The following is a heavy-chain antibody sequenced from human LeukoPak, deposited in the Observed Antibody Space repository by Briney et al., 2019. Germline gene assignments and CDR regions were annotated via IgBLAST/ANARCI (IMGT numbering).Heavy chain of an antibody. CDR2: IIPIFGTA. CDR1: GYTFSSYD. Sequence: GASVKVSCKASGYTFSSYDINWVRQATGQGLEWMGGIIPIFGTANYAQKFQGRVTITADESTSTAYMELSSLRSEDTAVYYCARGGWNDVSLYWGQGTLVTVSS. J-gene: IGHJ4*02. V-gene: IGHV1-69*13. D-gene: IGHD1-1*01. CDR3: ARGGWNDVSLY.